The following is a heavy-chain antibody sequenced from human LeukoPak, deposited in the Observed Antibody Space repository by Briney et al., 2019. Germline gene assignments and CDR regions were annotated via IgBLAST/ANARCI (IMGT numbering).Heavy chain of an antibody. V-gene: IGHV4-34*01. CDR3: ARARSVTIYYYYYYMDV. D-gene: IGHD4-17*01. Sequence: SETLSLTCAVYGGSFSGYHWSWIRQPPGKGLEWIGEINHSGSTNYNPSLKSRVTISVDTSKNQFSLKLSSVTAADTAVYYCARARSVTIYYYYYYMDVWGKGTTVTVSS. J-gene: IGHJ6*03. CDR1: GGSFSGYH. CDR2: INHSGST.